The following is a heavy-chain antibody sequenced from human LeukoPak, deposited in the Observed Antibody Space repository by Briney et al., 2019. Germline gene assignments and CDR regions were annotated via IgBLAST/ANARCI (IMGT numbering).Heavy chain of an antibody. CDR2: TSSSDAGT. CDR3: AEAPVTSCRGAYCYPFDS. J-gene: IGHJ4*02. D-gene: IGHD2-21*01. V-gene: IGHV3-23*01. CDR1: GFTSSTYA. Sequence: GGSLRLTCAASGFTSSTYAMSWVRQTPGKGLEWVAATSSSDAGTYHADSVRGRFTIYRDNSKNTLYLQTNSLRAEDAAVYFCAEAPVTSCRGAYCYPFDSWGQGTLVTVSS.